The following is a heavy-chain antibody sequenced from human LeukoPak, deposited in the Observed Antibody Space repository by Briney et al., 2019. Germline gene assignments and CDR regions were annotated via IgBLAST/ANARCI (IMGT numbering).Heavy chain of an antibody. Sequence: SETLSLTCTVSGGSISSYYWSWIRQPPGKGLEWIGYIYYSGSTNYNPSLKSRVTISVDTSKNQFSLKLSSVAAADTAVYYCARQNSGYYDYWGQGTLVTVSS. V-gene: IGHV4-59*08. CDR3: ARQNSGYYDY. D-gene: IGHD3-22*01. CDR1: GGSISSYY. CDR2: IYYSGST. J-gene: IGHJ4*02.